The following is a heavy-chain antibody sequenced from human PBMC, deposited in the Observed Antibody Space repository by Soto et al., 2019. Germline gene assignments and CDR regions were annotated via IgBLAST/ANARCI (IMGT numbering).Heavy chain of an antibody. CDR2: INAGNGNT. J-gene: IGHJ4*02. CDR1: GYTFTSYA. D-gene: IGHD2-21*02. Sequence: ASVKVSCKASGYTFTSYAMHWVRQAPGQRLEWMGWINAGNGNTKYSQKFQSRVTITRDTSASTAYKELSSLRSEDTAVYYCARSIVVVTALDYWGQETLVTVSS. CDR3: ARSIVVVTALDY. V-gene: IGHV1-3*01.